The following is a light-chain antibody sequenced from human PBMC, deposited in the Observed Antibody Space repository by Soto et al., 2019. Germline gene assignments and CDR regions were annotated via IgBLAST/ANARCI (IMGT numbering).Light chain of an antibody. V-gene: IGKV3-20*01. J-gene: IGKJ3*01. CDR1: QNVTSTY. Sequence: VLTQSPSTLSLSPRERASLSCRASQNVTSTYLAWYQQRPGQPPRLLIYAAFSRATGVPDRFSASGSGTAFTLTITSLEPEDFAVYYCQYHDSSPGFTFGPGTKVDVK. CDR2: AAF. CDR3: QYHDSSPGFT.